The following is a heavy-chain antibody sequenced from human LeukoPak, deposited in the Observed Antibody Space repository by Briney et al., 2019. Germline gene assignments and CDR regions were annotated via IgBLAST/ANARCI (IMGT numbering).Heavy chain of an antibody. CDR1: GGTFSSYA. J-gene: IGHJ6*02. D-gene: IGHD6-13*01. Sequence: SVKVSCKASGGTFSSYAISWVRQAPGQGLEWMGGIIPIFGTANYAQKFQGRVTITADESTSTAYMELSSLRSEDTAVYYCARGLAAAGIYYYYYYGMDVWGQGTTVTVSS. V-gene: IGHV1-69*01. CDR3: ARGLAAAGIYYYYYYGMDV. CDR2: IIPIFGTA.